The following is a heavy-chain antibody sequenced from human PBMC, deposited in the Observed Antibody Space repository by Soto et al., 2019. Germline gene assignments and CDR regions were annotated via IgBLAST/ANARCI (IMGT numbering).Heavy chain of an antibody. J-gene: IGHJ5*02. CDR1: GFIFSNYA. CDR3: AKDPQTWGSIWFDP. Sequence: EVQLLESGGGLVQPGGSLRLSCAAPGFIFSNYAMSWVRQAPGKGPEWVSSISDSGNYIEYADSVEGRFTISRDNSKNTLYLQMNSVRAEDTARYYCAKDPQTWGSIWFDPWGQGTQVTVSS. CDR2: ISDSGNYI. D-gene: IGHD7-27*01. V-gene: IGHV3-23*01.